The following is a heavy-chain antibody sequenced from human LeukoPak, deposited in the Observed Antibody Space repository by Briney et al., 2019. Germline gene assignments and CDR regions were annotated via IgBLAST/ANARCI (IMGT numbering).Heavy chain of an antibody. CDR3: AKARGSTSSLSIDS. J-gene: IGHJ4*02. D-gene: IGHD2-15*01. CDR2: ISGSGGNT. CDR1: GFNLSSYA. V-gene: IGHV3-23*01. Sequence: PGGSLRLSCAASGFNLSSYAMNWVRQSPGKGLEWVSVISGSGGNTYFADSVKGRFSISRDISKNTLSLLMNSLRAEDTAVYYCAKARGSTSSLSIDSWGQGTLVTVSS.